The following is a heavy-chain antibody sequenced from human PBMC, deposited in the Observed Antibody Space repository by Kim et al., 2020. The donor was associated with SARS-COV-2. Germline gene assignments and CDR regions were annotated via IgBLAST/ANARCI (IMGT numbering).Heavy chain of an antibody. Sequence: ASVKVSCKASGYTFTGYYMHWVRQAPGQGLEWMGRINPNSGGTNYAQKFQGRVTMTRDTSISTAYMELSRLRSDDTAVYYCARVGIAAAGSPQNFDYWGQGTLVTVSS. V-gene: IGHV1-2*06. J-gene: IGHJ4*02. CDR2: INPNSGGT. D-gene: IGHD6-13*01. CDR3: ARVGIAAAGSPQNFDY. CDR1: GYTFTGYY.